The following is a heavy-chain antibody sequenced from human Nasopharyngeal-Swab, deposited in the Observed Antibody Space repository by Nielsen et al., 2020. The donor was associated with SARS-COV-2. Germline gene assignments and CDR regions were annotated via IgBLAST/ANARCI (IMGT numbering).Heavy chain of an antibody. CDR3: ALPSAAYYYYGMDV. D-gene: IGHD2-2*01. CDR2: MNPNSGNT. Sequence: WVRQAPGQGLEWVGWMNPNSGNTGYAQKFQGRVTITRNTSISTAYMELSSLRSEDTAVYYCALPSAAYYYYGMDVWGQGTTVIVSS. J-gene: IGHJ6*02. V-gene: IGHV1-8*03.